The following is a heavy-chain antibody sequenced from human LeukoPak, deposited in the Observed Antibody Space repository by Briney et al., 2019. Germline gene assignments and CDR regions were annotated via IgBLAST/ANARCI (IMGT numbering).Heavy chain of an antibody. D-gene: IGHD4-17*01. Sequence: GVSLKISCKGSGYSFTSYWIGWVRQMPGKGLEWMGIIYPGDSDTRYSPSFQGQVTISADKSISTAYLQWSSLKASDTAMYYCAIDYDYGDYVHAFDIWGQGTMVTVSS. CDR3: AIDYDYGDYVHAFDI. V-gene: IGHV5-51*01. CDR1: GYSFTSYW. CDR2: IYPGDSDT. J-gene: IGHJ3*02.